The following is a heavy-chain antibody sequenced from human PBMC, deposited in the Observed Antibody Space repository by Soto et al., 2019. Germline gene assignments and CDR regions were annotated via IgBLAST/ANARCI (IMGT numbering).Heavy chain of an antibody. J-gene: IGHJ2*01. Sequence: QVQLVQSGAEVKKPGSSVKVSCKASGGTFSNYPISWVRQAPGQGLEWKGGIIPIFGTVNYAQKFQGRLTITADESTSTAYMELSSLRSEDTAVYYCARGNHRWLQLWYFDLWGRGTLVTVSS. CDR1: GGTFSNYP. CDR3: ARGNHRWLQLWYFDL. V-gene: IGHV1-69*12. D-gene: IGHD5-12*01. CDR2: IIPIFGTV.